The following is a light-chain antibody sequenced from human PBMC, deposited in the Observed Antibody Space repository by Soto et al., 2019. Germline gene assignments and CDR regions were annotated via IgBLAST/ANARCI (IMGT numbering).Light chain of an antibody. Sequence: EIVLTQSPGTLSVSPGERATLSCRASQTISSNYLAWYQQKPGQAPSLLIYGTSSRATGIPDRFSGSGSGTDFTLTISSLDPEDSAIYYCQQYSSWTFGQGTKVEIK. V-gene: IGKV3-20*01. CDR3: QQYSSWT. J-gene: IGKJ1*01. CDR2: GTS. CDR1: QTISSNY.